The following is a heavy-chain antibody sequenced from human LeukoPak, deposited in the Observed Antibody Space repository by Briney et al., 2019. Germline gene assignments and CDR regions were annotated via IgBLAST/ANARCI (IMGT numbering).Heavy chain of an antibody. V-gene: IGHV3-33*08. Sequence: GGSLRLSCAASGFTFSNHGMHWVRQAPGKGLEWVAVIWYDGSNKYYADSVKGRFTISRDNSKNTLYLQMNSLRAEDTAVYYCARDRGSSGWYEDAFDIWGQGTMVTVSS. J-gene: IGHJ3*02. CDR1: GFTFSNHG. CDR3: ARDRGSSGWYEDAFDI. CDR2: IWYDGSNK. D-gene: IGHD6-19*01.